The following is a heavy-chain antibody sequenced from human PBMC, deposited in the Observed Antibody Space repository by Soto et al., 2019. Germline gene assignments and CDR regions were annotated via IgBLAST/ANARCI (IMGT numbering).Heavy chain of an antibody. Sequence: PGGSLRLSCAASGFTFSRYTIHWVRQAPGKGLEWVAVISYDGSNKYYADSVKGRFTISRDNSKNTLYLQMNSLRVEDTAVYYCARNYDSSGDYRDYWGQGTLVTVSS. V-gene: IGHV3-30-3*01. CDR3: ARNYDSSGDYRDY. CDR1: GFTFSRYT. J-gene: IGHJ4*02. CDR2: ISYDGSNK. D-gene: IGHD3-22*01.